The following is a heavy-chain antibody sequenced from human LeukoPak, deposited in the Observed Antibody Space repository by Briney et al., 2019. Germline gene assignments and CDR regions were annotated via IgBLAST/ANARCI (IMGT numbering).Heavy chain of an antibody. CDR2: VFYSGTT. CDR3: ASTELRPGLYFDY. Sequence: SETLSLTCTVSGDSVSNSHYYWGWIRQPPGKGLEWIGNVFYSGTTHYSPSLKSRVTMSVDTSMTQFSLKLSSVTAADTAVYYCASTELRPGLYFDYWGQGTLVTVSS. J-gene: IGHJ4*02. D-gene: IGHD1-26*01. CDR1: GDSVSNSHYY. V-gene: IGHV4-39*07.